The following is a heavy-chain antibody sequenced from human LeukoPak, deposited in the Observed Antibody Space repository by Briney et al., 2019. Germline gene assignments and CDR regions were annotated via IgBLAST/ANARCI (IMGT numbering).Heavy chain of an antibody. J-gene: IGHJ4*02. CDR2: IYYSGST. V-gene: IGHV4-59*01. CDR1: GGSISSYY. Sequence: SQTLSLTCTVSGGSISSYYWSWIRQPPGKGLEWIGYIYYSGSTNYNPSLKSRVTISVDTSKNQFSLKLSSVTAADTAVYYCARVDSGSFLFDYWGQGTLVTVSS. D-gene: IGHD1-26*01. CDR3: ARVDSGSFLFDY.